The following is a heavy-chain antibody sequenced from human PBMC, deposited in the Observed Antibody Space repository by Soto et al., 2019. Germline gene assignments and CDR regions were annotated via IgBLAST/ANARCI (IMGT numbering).Heavy chain of an antibody. CDR3: AREAPYYDFWCGYSGMDV. D-gene: IGHD3-3*01. CDR1: GFTFSSYW. Sequence: EVQLVESGGGLVQPGGSLRLSCAASGFTFSSYWMSWVRQAPGKGLEWVANIKQDGSEEYYVDSVKGRFTISRDNAKNSLYLQMNSLRAEDTAVYYCAREAPYYDFWCGYSGMDVWGQGTTVTVSS. V-gene: IGHV3-7*03. CDR2: IKQDGSEE. J-gene: IGHJ6*02.